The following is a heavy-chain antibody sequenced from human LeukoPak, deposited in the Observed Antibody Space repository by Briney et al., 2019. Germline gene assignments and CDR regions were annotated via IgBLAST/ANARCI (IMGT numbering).Heavy chain of an antibody. CDR1: GFTFSSYA. CDR2: ISGSGVST. V-gene: IGHV3-23*01. Sequence: GGSLRLSCAASGFTFSSYAMSWVRQAPGKGLEWVSTISGSGVSTYYADSVKGRFTISRDNSKNTLYVQMNSLRAEDTAVYYCAKDHDSSYYYYMDVWGKGTTVTISS. D-gene: IGHD6-6*01. CDR3: AKDHDSSYYYYMDV. J-gene: IGHJ6*03.